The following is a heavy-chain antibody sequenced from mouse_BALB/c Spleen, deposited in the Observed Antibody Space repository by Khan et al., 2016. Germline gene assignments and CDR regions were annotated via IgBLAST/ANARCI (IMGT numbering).Heavy chain of an antibody. J-gene: IGHJ4*01. Sequence: EVKLLESGGGLVQPGGSLNLSCAASGFDFSRYWMSWARQAPGKGQEWIGEINPGSSTINYTPSLKDKFIISSDNAKNTLYLQMSKVRSEDTALYYCARLYYGNAMDYWGQGTSVTVSS. D-gene: IGHD2-1*01. CDR2: INPGSSTI. CDR3: ARLYYGNAMDY. CDR1: GFDFSRYW. V-gene: IGHV4-2*02.